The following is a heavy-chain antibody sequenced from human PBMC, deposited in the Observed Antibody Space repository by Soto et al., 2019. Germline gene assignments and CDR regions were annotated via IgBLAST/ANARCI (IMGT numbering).Heavy chain of an antibody. J-gene: IGHJ5*02. CDR2: ISLYSDGT. CDR1: GYTFSNYG. V-gene: IGHV1-18*01. CDR3: ARVVPGAEAWFGP. D-gene: IGHD2-2*01. Sequence: ASVKVSCKPSGYTFSNYGITWVRQAPGQPLEWLGWISLYSDGTNYAQKFQGRASMTTDTSTTTACMELRSLRSDDTAVYYCARVVPGAEAWFGPWGQGTLVTVSS.